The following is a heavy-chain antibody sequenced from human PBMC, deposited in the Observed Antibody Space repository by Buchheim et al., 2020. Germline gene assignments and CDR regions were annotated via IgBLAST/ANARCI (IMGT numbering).Heavy chain of an antibody. CDR1: GFTFSSYG. CDR3: ARDNACSSTSCFFNRFDP. CDR2: IWYDGSNK. D-gene: IGHD2-2*01. V-gene: IGHV3-33*01. J-gene: IGHJ5*02. Sequence: QVQLVESGGGVVQPGRSLRLSCAASGFTFSSYGMHWVRQAPGKGLEWVAVIWYDGSNKYYADSVKGRFTISRDNSKSKLYLQMNSLRAEDTAVYYCARDNACSSTSCFFNRFDPWGQGTL.